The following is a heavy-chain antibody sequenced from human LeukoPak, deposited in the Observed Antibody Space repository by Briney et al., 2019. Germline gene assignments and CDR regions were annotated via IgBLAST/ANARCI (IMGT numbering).Heavy chain of an antibody. J-gene: IGHJ4*02. V-gene: IGHV3-30*03. CDR1: GFIFSNYG. D-gene: IGHD6-19*01. Sequence: GRSLRLSCAASGFIFSNYGMHWVRQAPGKGLEWVAVISYDGSSKYNPDSVKGRFTISRDNSKNMVYLQMNSLRAEDTAVYYCATTLGSGWKFDYWGQGTLVTVSS. CDR2: ISYDGSSK. CDR3: ATTLGSGWKFDY.